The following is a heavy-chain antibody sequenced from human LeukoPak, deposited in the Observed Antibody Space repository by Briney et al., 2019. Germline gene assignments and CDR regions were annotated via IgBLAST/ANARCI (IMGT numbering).Heavy chain of an antibody. Sequence: SETLSLTCTVSGGAISISSYNWGWIRQPPGKGLEWIGSFYAGGRTYNNPSLKRRVTISVDTSKNQFSLKLSSVTAADTAVYYCARDTDSSGYYQDYWGQGTLVTVSS. CDR1: GGAISISSYN. J-gene: IGHJ4*02. V-gene: IGHV4-39*07. CDR3: ARDTDSSGYYQDY. D-gene: IGHD3-22*01. CDR2: FYAGGRT.